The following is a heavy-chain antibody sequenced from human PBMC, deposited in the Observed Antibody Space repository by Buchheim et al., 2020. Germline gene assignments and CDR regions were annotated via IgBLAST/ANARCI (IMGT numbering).Heavy chain of an antibody. J-gene: IGHJ4*02. CDR2: ITSGSGST. V-gene: IGHV3-23*01. Sequence: EVQLLESGGGLVQPGGSLRLSCAASGFTFSTYAMTWVRQAPGKGLEWVSIITSGSGSTYYADSVKGRFTISRDNSKNTLYLQMNSLRAEDTAVYYCAKVNSDSYLSYFDYWGQGTL. CDR3: AKVNSDSYLSYFDY. CDR1: GFTFSTYA. D-gene: IGHD2-21*02.